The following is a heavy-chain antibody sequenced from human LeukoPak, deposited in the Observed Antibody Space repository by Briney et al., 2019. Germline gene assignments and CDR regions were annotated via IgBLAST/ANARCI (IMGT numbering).Heavy chain of an antibody. CDR2: IYYSGST. Sequence: PSETLSLTCTVSGGSISSSSYYWGWIRQPPGKALELIANIYYSGSTYYNPSLKSRVTISVDTSKNQFSLRLSSVTAADTAVYYCARQTPYLYFDYWGQGTLVTVSS. J-gene: IGHJ4*02. V-gene: IGHV4-39*01. D-gene: IGHD2-15*01. CDR3: ARQTPYLYFDY. CDR1: GGSISSSSYY.